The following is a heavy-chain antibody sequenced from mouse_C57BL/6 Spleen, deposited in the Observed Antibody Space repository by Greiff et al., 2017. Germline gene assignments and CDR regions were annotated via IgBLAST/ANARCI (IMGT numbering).Heavy chain of an antibody. V-gene: IGHV1-12*01. D-gene: IGHD2-3*01. CDR2: IYPGNGDT. Sequence: QVQLKESGAELVRPGASVKMSCKASGYTFTSYNMHWVKQTPRQGLEWIGAIYPGNGDTSYNQKFKGKATLTVDKSSSTAYMQLSSLTSEDSAVYFCARFSRWLRAMDYWGQGTSVTVSS. CDR1: GYTFTSYN. CDR3: ARFSRWLRAMDY. J-gene: IGHJ4*01.